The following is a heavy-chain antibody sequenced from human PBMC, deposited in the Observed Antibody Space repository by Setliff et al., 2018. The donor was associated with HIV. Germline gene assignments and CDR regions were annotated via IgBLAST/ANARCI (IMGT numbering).Heavy chain of an antibody. D-gene: IGHD5-12*01. J-gene: IGHJ4*02. CDR1: GYTFTSYY. Sequence: ASVKVSCKASGYTFTSYYIHWVRQAPGQGLEWMGWINTHSGYTNYAQNVQGRVTVTMDTSTSTAYMELRSLKSDDTAVYYCARGKTWLRFLDYWGQGTLVTVSS. V-gene: IGHV1-18*04. CDR3: ARGKTWLRFLDY. CDR2: INTHSGYT.